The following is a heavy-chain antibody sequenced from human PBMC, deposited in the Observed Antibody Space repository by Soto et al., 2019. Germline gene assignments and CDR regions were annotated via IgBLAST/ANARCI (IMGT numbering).Heavy chain of an antibody. CDR2: ISSGRGATI. V-gene: IGHV3-23*04. J-gene: IGHJ4*02. CDR3: AKDQGEGGDYENLLPSD. D-gene: IGHD4-17*01. CDR1: GFTFRHYA. Sequence: EVQLVESGGGLVQSGGSLRLSCAASGFTFRHYAMNWVRQAPGKGLEWVSGISSGRGATIRYAESVQGRFSISRDNSKNTLFLQMNNLRVDDTALYYCAKDQGEGGDYENLLPSDWGQGILVTVSS.